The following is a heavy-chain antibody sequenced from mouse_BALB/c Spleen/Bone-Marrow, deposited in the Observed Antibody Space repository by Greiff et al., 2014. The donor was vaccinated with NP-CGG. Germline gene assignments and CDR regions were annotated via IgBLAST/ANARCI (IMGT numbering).Heavy chain of an antibody. V-gene: IGHV14-3*02. D-gene: IGHD1-1*02. Sequence: VQLQQSGAELVKPGASVKLSCTASGFNIKDTYMHWVKQRPEQSLEWIGRIDPANGNTKYDPNFQGKATITADTSSNTAYLQLSGLTSEDTAVYYCARGWGAYWGQGTLVTVSA. CDR3: ARGWGAY. CDR1: GFNIKDTY. J-gene: IGHJ3*01. CDR2: IDPANGNT.